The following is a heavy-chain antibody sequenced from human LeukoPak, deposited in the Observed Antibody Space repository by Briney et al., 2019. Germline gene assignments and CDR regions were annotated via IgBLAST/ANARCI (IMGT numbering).Heavy chain of an antibody. J-gene: IGHJ4*02. D-gene: IGHD1-26*01. CDR3: AKDRARGGATDFDY. CDR2: ISGGGDST. CDR1: GFTFSSYA. V-gene: IGHV3-23*01. Sequence: PGGSLRLSCAASGFTFSSYAMSWVRQAPGKGLEWVSAISGGGDSTHYADSVKGRFTISRDNSKNTLYLQMNSLRAEDTAIYYCAKDRARGGATDFDYWGQGTLVTVSS.